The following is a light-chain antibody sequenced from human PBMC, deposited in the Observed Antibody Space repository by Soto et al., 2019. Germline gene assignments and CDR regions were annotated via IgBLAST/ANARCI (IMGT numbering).Light chain of an antibody. V-gene: IGKV1-12*01. CDR3: QQAYSFPFT. Sequence: DIQMTQFPSSVSASVGDSVAITCRASQIISNWVAWYQQKPGTAPRLLIYAATTLNSGVPSRFSGRRSGTDFTLTITDLQPEDFATYYCQQAYSFPFTFGPGTKVDLK. J-gene: IGKJ3*01. CDR1: QIISNW. CDR2: AAT.